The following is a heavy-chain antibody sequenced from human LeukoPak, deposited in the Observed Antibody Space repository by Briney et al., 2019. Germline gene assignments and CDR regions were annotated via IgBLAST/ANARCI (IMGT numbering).Heavy chain of an antibody. J-gene: IGHJ4*02. CDR2: IIPIFGTA. CDR3: ARAPNYYDSSGYSKTAFDY. V-gene: IGHV1-69*13. CDR1: GGTFSSYA. D-gene: IGHD3-22*01. Sequence: SVKVSCKASGGTFSSYAISWVRQAPGQGLEWMGGIIPIFGTANYAQKFQGRVTITADESTSTAYMELSSLRSEDTAVYYCARAPNYYDSSGYSKTAFDYWGQETLVTVSS.